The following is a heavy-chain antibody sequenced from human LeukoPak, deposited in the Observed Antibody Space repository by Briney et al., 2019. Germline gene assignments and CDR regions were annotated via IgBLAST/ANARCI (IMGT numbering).Heavy chain of an antibody. CDR1: GFTSSIYT. CDR2: ISAGSRHI. J-gene: IGHJ4*02. V-gene: IGHV3-21*01. Sequence: GGSLRLSCEASGFTSSIYTMNWVRQAPGKGLEWVSIISAGSRHIYYADSVRGRFTISRDDAKNSLYLQMNTLRAEDTAVYYCAKDWGHCSGGSCYYFDYWGQGTLVTVSS. CDR3: AKDWGHCSGGSCYYFDY. D-gene: IGHD2-15*01.